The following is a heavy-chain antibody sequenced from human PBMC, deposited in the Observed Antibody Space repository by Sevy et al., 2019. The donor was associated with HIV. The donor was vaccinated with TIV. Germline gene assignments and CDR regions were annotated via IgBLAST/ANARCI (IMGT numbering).Heavy chain of an antibody. V-gene: IGHV3-21*01. Sequence: GGSLRLSCAASGFTFSSYSMNWVRQAPGKGLEWVSSISSSSSYIYYADSVKGRFTISRDNAKNSLYLQMNSLRAEDKAVYYCARELAAAGTGYWGQGTLVTVSS. D-gene: IGHD6-13*01. CDR3: ARELAAAGTGY. CDR1: GFTFSSYS. CDR2: ISSSSSYI. J-gene: IGHJ4*02.